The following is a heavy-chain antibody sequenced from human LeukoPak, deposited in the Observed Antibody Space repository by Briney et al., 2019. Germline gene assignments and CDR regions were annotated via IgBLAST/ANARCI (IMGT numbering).Heavy chain of an antibody. Sequence: SETLSLTCAVYGGSFSGYYWSWIRQPPGKGLEWIGYIYYSGSTNYNPSLKSRVTISVDTSKNQFSLKLSSVTAADTAVYYCASEIRIQLWLTGYFDYWGQGTLVTVSS. D-gene: IGHD5-18*01. V-gene: IGHV4-59*01. CDR3: ASEIRIQLWLTGYFDY. CDR2: IYYSGST. J-gene: IGHJ4*02. CDR1: GGSFSGYY.